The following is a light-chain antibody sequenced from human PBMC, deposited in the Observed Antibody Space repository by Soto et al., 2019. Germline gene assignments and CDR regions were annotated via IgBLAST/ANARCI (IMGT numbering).Light chain of an antibody. CDR1: NSDVGTYNY. CDR3: QVWDTTNPVI. Sequence: QSALTQPRSVSGSPGQSVTISCTGTNSDVGTYNYVSWYQQHPGKAPKLIIYDVTKRPSGVPDRFSGSKSGNTASLIISGLQAADEADYYCQVWDTTNPVIFGGGTKLTVL. V-gene: IGLV2-11*01. CDR2: DVT. J-gene: IGLJ2*01.